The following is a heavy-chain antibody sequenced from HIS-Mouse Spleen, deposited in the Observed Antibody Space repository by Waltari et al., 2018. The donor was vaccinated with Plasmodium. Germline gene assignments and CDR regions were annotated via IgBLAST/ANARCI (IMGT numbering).Heavy chain of an antibody. CDR2: IYPGDSDT. D-gene: IGHD3-3*01. CDR3: ARHSPYYDFWSGYYRGYFDY. Sequence: EVQLVQSGAEVKKPGESLKISCKGSGSSFTSYWIGWVRQMPGKGLGWVGIIYPGDSDTRYSPSFQGQVTISADKSISTAYLQWSSLKASDTAMYYCARHSPYYDFWSGYYRGYFDYWGQGTLVTVSS. V-gene: IGHV5-51*01. CDR1: GSSFTSYW. J-gene: IGHJ4*02.